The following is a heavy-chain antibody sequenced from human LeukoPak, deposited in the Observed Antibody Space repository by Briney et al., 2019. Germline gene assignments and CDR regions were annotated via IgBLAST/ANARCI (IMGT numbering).Heavy chain of an antibody. Sequence: SETLSLTCTVSGGSISSYYWSWIRQPPGKGLEWIGYIYYRGSTNYNPSLKSRVTISVDTSKNQFSLKLSSVTAADTAVYYCARISIVGATRAFDYWGQGTLVTVSS. CDR3: ARISIVGATRAFDY. V-gene: IGHV4-59*01. D-gene: IGHD1-26*01. CDR2: IYYRGST. J-gene: IGHJ4*02. CDR1: GGSISSYY.